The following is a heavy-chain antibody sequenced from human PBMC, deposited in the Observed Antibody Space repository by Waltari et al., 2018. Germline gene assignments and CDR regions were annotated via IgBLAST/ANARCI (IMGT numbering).Heavy chain of an antibody. CDR2: NSTSGART. D-gene: IGHD6-6*01. V-gene: IGHV3-23*01. Sequence: EVQLLESGGGLIQPGGSVRLSCAASGFTFSNFPMSWVRQAPGKGLEWGSGNSTSGARTYYPDSVKGRFTISRDNTRSMLYLRMSSLRADDTAVYYCVKEDQPREYNFYGMDVWGHGTSVTVSS. CDR1: GFTFSNFP. CDR3: VKEDQPREYNFYGMDV. J-gene: IGHJ6*01.